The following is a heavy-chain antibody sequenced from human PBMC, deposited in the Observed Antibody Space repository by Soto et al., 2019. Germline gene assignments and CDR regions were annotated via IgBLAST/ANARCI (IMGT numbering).Heavy chain of an antibody. D-gene: IGHD4-17*01. Sequence: SETLSLTCTVSGGSISSYYWRWIRQPAGKGLGWSGRIYTSGGTNYNPSLKSRVTMSVDTYKNQSSMKLSSVTAADTAVYYCARVAYGDYYYYGMDVWGQGTTVTVSS. CDR3: ARVAYGDYYYYGMDV. V-gene: IGHV4-4*07. CDR2: IYTSGGT. CDR1: GGSISSYY. J-gene: IGHJ6*02.